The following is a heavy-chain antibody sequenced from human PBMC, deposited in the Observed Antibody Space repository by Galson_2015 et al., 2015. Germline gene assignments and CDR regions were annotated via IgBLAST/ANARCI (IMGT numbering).Heavy chain of an antibody. CDR3: ATVTKPLRYFDS. CDR1: GFTVSTNY. Sequence: SLRLSCAAPGFTVSTNYMTWVRQAPGTGLEWLSIIYSGGSTYYADSVKGRFAISRDNSKNTLDLQMNSLRAEDTAVYYCATVTKPLRYFDSWGQGTLVTVSS. V-gene: IGHV3-53*01. D-gene: IGHD3-9*01. J-gene: IGHJ4*02. CDR2: IYSGGST.